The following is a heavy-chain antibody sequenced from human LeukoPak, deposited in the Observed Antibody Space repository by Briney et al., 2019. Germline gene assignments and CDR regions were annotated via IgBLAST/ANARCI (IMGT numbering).Heavy chain of an antibody. CDR1: DYSISSGYY. CDR2: MYYSGST. V-gene: IGHV4-38-2*02. CDR3: ARRLGPGWLLLSAFDY. Sequence: NSSEALSLTCTVSDYSISSGYYWGWIRQPPGKGLEWIGSMYYSGSTYYNPSLKSRVRVSVDTSKNQFSLKLSSVTAADTAVYYCARRLGPGWLLLSAFDYWGQGTLVTVSS. D-gene: IGHD3-22*01. J-gene: IGHJ4*02.